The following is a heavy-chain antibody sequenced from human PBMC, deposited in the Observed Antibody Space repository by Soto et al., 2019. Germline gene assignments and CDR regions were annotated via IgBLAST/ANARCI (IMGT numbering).Heavy chain of an antibody. J-gene: IGHJ4*02. CDR2: ISYDGSNK. D-gene: IGHD5-12*01. CDR1: GFTFSSYA. V-gene: IGHV3-30-3*01. CDR3: ARDPSPRKVATMPDY. Sequence: QVQLVESGGGVVQPGRSLRLSCAASGFTFSSYAMHWVRQAPGKGLEWVAVISYDGSNKYYADSVKGRFTISRDTSKNALYLQMNSLRAEDTAVYYCARDPSPRKVATMPDYWGQGALVTVSS.